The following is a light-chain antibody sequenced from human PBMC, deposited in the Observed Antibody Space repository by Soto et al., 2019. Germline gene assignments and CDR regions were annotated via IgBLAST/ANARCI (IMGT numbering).Light chain of an antibody. V-gene: IGLV1-51*02. CDR1: SSNIGNKY. CDR3: GSWDTSLSAGV. CDR2: ENN. J-gene: IGLJ3*02. Sequence: HSVLTQPPSVSAAPGQKVTISCSGSSSNIGNKYVSWYQQLPGTAPKLLIYENNKRPSGIPDRFSGSKSGTSATLDITGLQTGDEADYYCGSWDTSLSAGVFGGGTKLTVL.